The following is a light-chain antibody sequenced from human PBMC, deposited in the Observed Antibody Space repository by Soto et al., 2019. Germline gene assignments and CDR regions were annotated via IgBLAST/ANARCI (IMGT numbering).Light chain of an antibody. CDR1: QSVSSY. CDR2: DVS. J-gene: IGKJ1*01. Sequence: EIVMTQSPPTLSVSPGERATLSCRASQSVSSYLAWFQQKPGQAPRLLIYDVSTRATGIPVRFSGSGSGTEFTLTISSLQSEDFGVYYCQQNKDWPGTFGQGTKVEIK. V-gene: IGKV3-15*01. CDR3: QQNKDWPGT.